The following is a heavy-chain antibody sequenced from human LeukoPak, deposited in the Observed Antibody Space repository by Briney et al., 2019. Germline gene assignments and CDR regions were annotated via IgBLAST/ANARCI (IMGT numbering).Heavy chain of an antibody. D-gene: IGHD3-3*01. CDR3: TRERRPFCPFAQ. V-gene: IGHV4-4*03. J-gene: IGHJ4*02. Sequence: PPGTLSDTCGVSGGSISITIYWSWVRQAPGKGLEWIGEISHSGTTNYNPSLRSRVAMSLDRANNQFSLSLTSVTAADTAVYYCTRERRPFCPFAQRGPGVLVTVSS. CDR1: GGSISITIY. CDR2: ISHSGTT.